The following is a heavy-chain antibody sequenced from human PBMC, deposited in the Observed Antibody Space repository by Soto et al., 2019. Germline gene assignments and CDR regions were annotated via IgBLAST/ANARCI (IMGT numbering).Heavy chain of an antibody. D-gene: IGHD2-15*01. J-gene: IGHJ4*02. Sequence: GGALRLSFAAPGFTFSSYWMSWVRPAPGKGVEGVGNIKQDGSEKYYVDSVKGRFTISRDNAKNSLYLQMNSLRAEDTAVYYCARLYGYCSGGSCYSGFDYWGQGTLVTVSS. CDR1: GFTFSSYW. V-gene: IGHV3-7*01. CDR2: IKQDGSEK. CDR3: ARLYGYCSGGSCYSGFDY.